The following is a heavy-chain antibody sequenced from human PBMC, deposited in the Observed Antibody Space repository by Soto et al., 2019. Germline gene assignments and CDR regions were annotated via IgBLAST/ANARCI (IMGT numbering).Heavy chain of an antibody. CDR3: ARVMYDILTGYYALDC. J-gene: IGHJ4*02. Sequence: SETLSLTCTVSGGSISSGDYYWSWIRQPPGKGLEWITYIYYSGSTYYNPSLKSRVTISVDTSKNQFSLELSSVTAADTAVYYCARVMYDILTGYYALDCWGQGTLVT. D-gene: IGHD3-9*01. CDR2: IYYSGST. V-gene: IGHV4-30-4*08. CDR1: GGSISSGDYY.